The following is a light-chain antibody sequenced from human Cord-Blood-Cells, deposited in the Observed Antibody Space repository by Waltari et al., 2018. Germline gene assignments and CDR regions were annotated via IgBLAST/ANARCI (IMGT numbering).Light chain of an antibody. J-gene: IGKJ5*01. CDR2: GAY. CDR3: QQYNNWPIT. CDR1: QSVSSN. Sequence: EIVMTQSPATLSVSPGARATLSCRASQSVSSNVAWYQQKPGQAPRLLIYGAYTRPTCIPARFSVSGSGTEFTLTISSLQSEDFAVYYCQQYNNWPITFGQGTRLEIK. V-gene: IGKV3-15*01.